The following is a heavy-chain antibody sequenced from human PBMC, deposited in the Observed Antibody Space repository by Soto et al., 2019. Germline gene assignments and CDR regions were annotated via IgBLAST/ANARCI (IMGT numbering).Heavy chain of an antibody. V-gene: IGHV1-18*01. Sequence: QVQLVQSGAEVKKPGASVKVSCKASGYTFTSYGISWVRQAPGQGLEWMGWISAYNGNTNYAQKLQGRVTMTTDTYTSTAYMELRSLRSDDTAVYYCARDVLEYYYDRSGEGYMAFDIWGQGTMVTVSS. D-gene: IGHD3-22*01. CDR2: ISAYNGNT. CDR1: GYTFTSYG. CDR3: ARDVLEYYYDRSGEGYMAFDI. J-gene: IGHJ3*02.